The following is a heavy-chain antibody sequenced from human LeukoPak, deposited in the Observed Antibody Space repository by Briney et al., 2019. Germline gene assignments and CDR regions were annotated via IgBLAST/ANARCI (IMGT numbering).Heavy chain of an antibody. CDR2: IGSSGSTI. CDR3: ASMSGNFWSGYYTDY. CDR1: GFTFSDYY. Sequence: GGSLRLSCAASGFTFSDYYMSWIRQAPGKGLEWVSYIGSSGSTIYYADSVKGRFTISRDNAKNSLYLQMNSLRAEDTAVYYCASMSGNFWSGYYTDYWGQGTLVTASS. J-gene: IGHJ4*02. V-gene: IGHV3-11*01. D-gene: IGHD3-3*01.